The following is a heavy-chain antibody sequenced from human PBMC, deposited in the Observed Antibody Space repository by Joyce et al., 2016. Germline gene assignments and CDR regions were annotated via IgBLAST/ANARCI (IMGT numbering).Heavy chain of an antibody. CDR2: IGAGGDNF. CDR1: GFTFSNYV. Sequence: DVQLVESGGGLVQPGGSLRLSCAASGFTFSNYVMNWVRQGPGKGLEWLSKIGAGGDNFKYAASWSGRFTISRDNVKNSLFLQMNSLRDEDSALYFCARDPGVGTYGKFDLWGQGTRVTVSS. CDR3: ARDPGVGTYGKFDL. V-gene: IGHV3-48*02. J-gene: IGHJ4*02. D-gene: IGHD3-3*01.